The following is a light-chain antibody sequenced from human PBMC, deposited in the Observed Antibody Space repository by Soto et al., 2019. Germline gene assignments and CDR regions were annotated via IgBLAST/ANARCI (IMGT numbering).Light chain of an antibody. CDR2: GAS. CDR1: QSVSSN. V-gene: IGKV3-15*01. Sequence: EIVMTQSPATLSVSPGERATLSCRASQSVSSNLAWYQQKPGQAPRLLIYGASTRATGIPARFSGSGSGTEFTLTISSLQSEEFAVYYCQHYNNWPRTFGQGTKAEIK. CDR3: QHYNNWPRT. J-gene: IGKJ1*01.